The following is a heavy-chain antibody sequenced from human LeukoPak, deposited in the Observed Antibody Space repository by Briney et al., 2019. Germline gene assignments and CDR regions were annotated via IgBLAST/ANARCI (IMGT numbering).Heavy chain of an antibody. J-gene: IGHJ6*03. V-gene: IGHV3-30*04. CDR2: ISSDGVEK. D-gene: IGHD3-9*01. CDR1: GFTFSNYG. Sequence: QPGSSLRLSCEASGFTFSNYGIHWVRQTPGKGLEWVAAISSDGVEKHYADSVKGRFTISRDNSKSTLYLQMNSLRAEDTALYYCAREGHYDILTGYSPLEYYFYYMDVWGKGTTVTVSS. CDR3: AREGHYDILTGYSPLEYYFYYMDV.